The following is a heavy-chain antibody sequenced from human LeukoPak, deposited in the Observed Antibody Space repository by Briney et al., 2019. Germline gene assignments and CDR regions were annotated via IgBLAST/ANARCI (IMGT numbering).Heavy chain of an antibody. V-gene: IGHV4-4*07. CDR3: GRQGYTASYYFFDY. CDR1: SGSIRSYY. Sequence: SETLSLTCTVSSGSIRSYYWGWVRQPPGKGLEWIGRIYTTGTTQYNPSLKSRVTMSVDTSTNQFSLNLRSMTAADTAVYYCGRQGYTASYYFFDYWSQGTLVADS. CDR2: IYTTGTT. J-gene: IGHJ4*02. D-gene: IGHD1-26*01.